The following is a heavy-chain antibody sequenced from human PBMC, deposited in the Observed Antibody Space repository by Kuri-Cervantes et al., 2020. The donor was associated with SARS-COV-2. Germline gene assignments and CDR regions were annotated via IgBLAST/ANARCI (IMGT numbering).Heavy chain of an antibody. J-gene: IGHJ6*02. CDR1: GFSLCSYC. CDR3: ARDPRNLAIFGVVIKGYYYYGMDV. CDR2: IKQDGSEK. Sequence: GGSLRLPCAPSGFSLCSYCRSWVRQAPGKGLEWVANIKQDGSEKYYVDSVKGRFTISRDNAKNSLYLQMNILGAEDTAVYYCARDPRNLAIFGVVIKGYYYYGMDVWGQGTTVTVSS. D-gene: IGHD3-3*01. V-gene: IGHV3-7*05.